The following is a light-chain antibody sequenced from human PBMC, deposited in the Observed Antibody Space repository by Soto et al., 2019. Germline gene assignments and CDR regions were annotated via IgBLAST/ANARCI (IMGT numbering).Light chain of an antibody. CDR1: SRDVGVYNY. CDR2: EVS. Sequence: QSALTQPHSASGSPGQSVTISCTGTSRDVGVYNYVSWYQQHPGKAPKLLIYEVSKRPSGVPDRFSGSKSGNTASLTVSGLQAEDAADFYCSSYAGSNTVVFGGGTKLTVL. V-gene: IGLV2-8*01. CDR3: SSYAGSNTVV. J-gene: IGLJ2*01.